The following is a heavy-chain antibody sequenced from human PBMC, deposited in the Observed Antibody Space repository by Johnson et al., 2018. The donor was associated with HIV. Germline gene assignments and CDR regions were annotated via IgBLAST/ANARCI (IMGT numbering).Heavy chain of an antibody. CDR2: VSWNGRRT. CDR1: GFTFSNSD. CDR3: AREGWELLYAFDI. D-gene: IGHD1-26*01. V-gene: IGHV3-35*01. Sequence: VQLVESGGGLVQPGGSLRLSCAASGFTFSNSDMNWVHQAPGKRLEWVSGVSWNGRRTHYADSVKGRFIISRDNAKNSLYLQMNSLRAEDTAGYYCAREGWELLYAFDIWGQGTMVTVSS. J-gene: IGHJ3*02.